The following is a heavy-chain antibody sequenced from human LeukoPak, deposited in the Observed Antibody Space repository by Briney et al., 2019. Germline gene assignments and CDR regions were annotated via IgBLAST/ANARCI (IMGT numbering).Heavy chain of an antibody. CDR2: INPNSGGT. J-gene: IGHJ4*02. CDR1: GYTFTGYY. CDR3: ARDLARRCSSTSCYLGGY. Sequence: GASVKVSCKASGYTFTGYYMHWVRQAPGQGLEWMGWINPNSGGTNYAQKFQGRVTMTRDTSISTAYMELSRLRSDDTAVYYCARDLARRCSSTSCYLGGYWGQGTLVTVSS. D-gene: IGHD2-2*01. V-gene: IGHV1-2*02.